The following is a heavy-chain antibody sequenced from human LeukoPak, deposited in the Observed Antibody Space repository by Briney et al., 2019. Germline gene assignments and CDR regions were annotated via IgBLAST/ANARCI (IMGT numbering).Heavy chain of an antibody. D-gene: IGHD5-24*01. J-gene: IGHJ4*02. CDR3: ARRKMVAGFDY. V-gene: IGHV4-59*08. CDR2: IYYSGST. Sequence: PSETLSLTCTVSGGSISSYYWSWIQQPPGKGLEWIGYIYYSGSTNYNPSLKSRVTISVDTSKNQFSLKLSSVTAADTAVYYCARRKMVAGFDYWGQGTLVTVSS. CDR1: GGSISSYY.